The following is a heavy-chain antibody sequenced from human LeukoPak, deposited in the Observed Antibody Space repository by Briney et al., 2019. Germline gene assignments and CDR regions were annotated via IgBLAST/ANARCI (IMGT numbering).Heavy chain of an antibody. J-gene: IGHJ3*02. CDR1: GGSISSYY. CDR3: ARHMGHGGNRHDAFDI. Sequence: SETLSLTCTVSGGSISSYYWSWIRQPPGKGLEWIGYIYYSGSTNYNTSLKSRVTISVDTSKNQFSLKLSSVTAADTAVYYCARHMGHGGNRHDAFDIWGQGTMVTVSS. D-gene: IGHD4-23*01. CDR2: IYYSGST. V-gene: IGHV4-59*08.